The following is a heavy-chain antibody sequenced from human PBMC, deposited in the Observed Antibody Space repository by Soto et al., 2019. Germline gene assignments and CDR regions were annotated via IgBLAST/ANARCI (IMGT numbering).Heavy chain of an antibody. CDR1: GGSISRGAYY. V-gene: IGHV4-31*03. J-gene: IGHJ3*02. D-gene: IGHD3-3*01. CDR2: IHSIGTT. CDR3: SRVGTISGVVEAFDI. Sequence: QVQLQESGPGLVKPSQTLSLTCTVSGGSISRGAYYWTWIRQHPGKGLEWIGYIHSIGTTYYNPSLESRFAISVDTSKNRFSLKLTSVTAADTAVYYCSRVGTISGVVEAFDIWGQGTMVTVSS.